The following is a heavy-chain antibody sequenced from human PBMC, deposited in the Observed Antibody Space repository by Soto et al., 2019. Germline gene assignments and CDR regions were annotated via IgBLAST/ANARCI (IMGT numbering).Heavy chain of an antibody. CDR2: VAPIFDFS. CDR1: GGTFDSYS. V-gene: IGHV1-69*02. Sequence: QVQLVQSGVEVKKPGSSLRVSCRASGGTFDSYSISWVRQAPGQGREWLGKVAPIFDFSRYAAKFQGRGTITADKSTSIAHMALSGLTSQDPAVYYCATGALGGLQKLVRDAFDFLGQGTKGNVSS. J-gene: IGHJ3*01. D-gene: IGHD4-4*01. CDR3: ATGALGGLQKLVRDAFDF.